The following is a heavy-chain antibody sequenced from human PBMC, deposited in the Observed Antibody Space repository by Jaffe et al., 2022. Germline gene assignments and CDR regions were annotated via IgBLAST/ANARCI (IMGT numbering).Heavy chain of an antibody. CDR1: GGTFSSYA. CDR3: ARGAEEMATIIFVY. CDR2: IIPIFGTA. Sequence: QVQLVQSGAEVKKPGSSVKVSCKASGGTFSSYAISWVRQAPGQGLEWMGGIIPIFGTANYAQKFQGRVTITTDESTSTAYMELSSLRSEDTAVYYCARGAEEMATIIFVYWGQGTLVTVSS. J-gene: IGHJ4*02. D-gene: IGHD5-12*01. V-gene: IGHV1-69*05.